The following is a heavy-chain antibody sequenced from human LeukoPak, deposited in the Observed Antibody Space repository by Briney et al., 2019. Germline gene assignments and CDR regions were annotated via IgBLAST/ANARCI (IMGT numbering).Heavy chain of an antibody. CDR3: ARARFQGWYPGPIDY. J-gene: IGHJ4*02. V-gene: IGHV3-11*01. CDR1: GFTFSDYY. CDR2: ISSSGSTI. D-gene: IGHD2-15*01. Sequence: PGGSLRLSCAASGFTFSDYYMSWIRQAPGKGLEWVSYISSSGSTIYYADSVKGRFTISRDNAKDSLYLQMNSLRAEDTAVYYCARARFQGWYPGPIDYWGQGTLITVSS.